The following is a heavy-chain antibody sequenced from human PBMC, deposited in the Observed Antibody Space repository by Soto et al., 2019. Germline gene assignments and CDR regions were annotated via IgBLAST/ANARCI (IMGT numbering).Heavy chain of an antibody. D-gene: IGHD2-21*01. CDR3: AKCGPTVLNGFGP. J-gene: IGHJ5*02. Sequence: PGGSLRLSCAASGFTFSTYAMNWVRLAPGKGLEWISVISNSGHSTFYADSVKGRFTISRDNSKNTLYLQMNNLRADDTAAYYCAKCGPTVLNGFGPCGQGALVTVSS. V-gene: IGHV3-23*01. CDR1: GFTFSTYA. CDR2: ISNSGHST.